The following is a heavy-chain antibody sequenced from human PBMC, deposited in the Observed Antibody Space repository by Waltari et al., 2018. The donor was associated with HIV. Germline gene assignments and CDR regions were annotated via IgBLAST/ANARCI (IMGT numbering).Heavy chain of an antibody. D-gene: IGHD4-17*01. J-gene: IGHJ4*02. CDR1: GGSISSSSYY. CDR2: IYYSGST. CDR3: ARQRAIGYGDYYDY. V-gene: IGHV4-39*01. Sequence: QLQLQESGPGLVKPSETLSLTCTVSGGSISSSSYYWGWIRQPPGKGLEWIGSIYYSGSTYYNPSLKSRVTISVDTSKNQFSLKLSSVTAADTAVYYCARQRAIGYGDYYDYWGQGTLVTVSS.